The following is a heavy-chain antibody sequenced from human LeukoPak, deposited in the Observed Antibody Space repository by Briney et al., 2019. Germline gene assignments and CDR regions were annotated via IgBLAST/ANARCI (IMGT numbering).Heavy chain of an antibody. J-gene: IGHJ5*02. CDR3: ARGRRDTPFVMSRNWFAP. D-gene: IGHD5-18*01. V-gene: IGHV4-34*01. Sequence: PSETLSLTCAVDDESFNGHYWSWIRQAPGKGLEWIGEIYHSGSTNFNPSLTSRVSISLDTSGSQVSLKMTSVPAADTAVYYCARGRRDTPFVMSRNWFAPWGRGTLVTVSS. CDR2: IYHSGST. CDR1: DESFNGHY.